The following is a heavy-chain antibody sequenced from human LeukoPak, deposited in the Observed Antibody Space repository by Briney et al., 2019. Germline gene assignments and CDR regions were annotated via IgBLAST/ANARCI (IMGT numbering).Heavy chain of an antibody. Sequence: SETLSLTCTVSGGSISSYYWNWIRQPAGKGLEWIGRIYTSGNTNYNPSLKSRVTMSADTSKNQFSLKLSSVTAADTAVYYCASGSYGSGSYVYYYYMDVWGKGTTVTVSS. CDR2: IYTSGNT. CDR1: GGSISSYY. J-gene: IGHJ6*03. CDR3: ASGSYGSGSYVYYYYMDV. V-gene: IGHV4-4*07. D-gene: IGHD3-10*01.